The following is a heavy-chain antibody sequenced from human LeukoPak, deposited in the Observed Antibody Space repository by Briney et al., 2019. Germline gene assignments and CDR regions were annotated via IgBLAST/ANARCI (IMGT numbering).Heavy chain of an antibody. CDR2: INHSGST. J-gene: IGHJ6*04. D-gene: IGHD3-3*01. CDR1: GGSFSGYY. Sequence: PSETLSLTCAVYGGSFSGYYWSWIRQPPGKGLEWIGEINHSGSTNYNPSLKSRVTISVDTSKNQLSLKLSSVTAADTAVYYCARGPNYYDFWSGPLMDVWGKGTTVTVSS. CDR3: ARGPNYYDFWSGPLMDV. V-gene: IGHV4-34*01.